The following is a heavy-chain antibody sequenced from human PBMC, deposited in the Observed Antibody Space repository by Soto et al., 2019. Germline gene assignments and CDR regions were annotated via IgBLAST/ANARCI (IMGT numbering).Heavy chain of an antibody. CDR1: GFTFSSYS. CDR2: ISGGSSLI. J-gene: IGHJ4*02. D-gene: IGHD5-12*01. Sequence: EVQLVESGGGLVQPGGSLRLSCAASGFTFSSYSMSWVRQTPGKGLEWVSHISGGSSLIYYADSVKGRFTISRDTAENTPYLQINSLRAEDTAVYYCATRSSGYSGDVKYGGQGTGVTVSS. CDR3: ATRSSGYSGDVKY. V-gene: IGHV3-48*01.